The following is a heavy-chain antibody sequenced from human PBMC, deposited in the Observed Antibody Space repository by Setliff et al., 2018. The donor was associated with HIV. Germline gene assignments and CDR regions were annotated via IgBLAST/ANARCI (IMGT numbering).Heavy chain of an antibody. D-gene: IGHD2-8*01. CDR2: IYYSGST. Sequence: PSETLSLTCTVSGGSIVRYYWTWIRQPPGKGLEWIGYIYYSGSTNYNPSLKSRVIISVDTSRNQFSLRLNSVTAADTAVYYCARPTTGLGGGAAFDIWGQGTMVTVSS. J-gene: IGHJ3*02. V-gene: IGHV4-59*08. CDR1: GGSIVRYY. CDR3: ARPTTGLGGGAAFDI.